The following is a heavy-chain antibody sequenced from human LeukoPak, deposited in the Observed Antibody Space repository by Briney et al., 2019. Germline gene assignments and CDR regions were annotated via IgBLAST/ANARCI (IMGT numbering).Heavy chain of an antibody. Sequence: GGSLRLSCAASGLTLSSYAMSWVRQAPGKGLEWVSTISGGSGKTYYTDSVKGRFTISRDHSENTLYLQMNSLRAEDTAVYHCAKHGRGNNSRDYFDYWGQGTLVTVSS. J-gene: IGHJ4*02. CDR2: ISGGSGKT. CDR3: AKHGRGNNSRDYFDY. CDR1: GLTLSSYA. D-gene: IGHD5-12*01. V-gene: IGHV3-23*01.